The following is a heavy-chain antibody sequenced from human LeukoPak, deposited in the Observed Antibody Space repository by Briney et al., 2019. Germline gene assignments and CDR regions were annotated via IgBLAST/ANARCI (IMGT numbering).Heavy chain of an antibody. CDR1: GGTFSSYA. J-gene: IGHJ3*02. CDR3: ARVEVHAFDI. V-gene: IGHV1-69*13. CDR2: IIPIFGTA. Sequence: ASVKVSCKASGGTFSSYAISWVRQAPGQGLEWMGGIIPIFGTANYAQKFQGRVTITADESTSTAYMELSSLRSEDTAVYYCARVEVHAFDIWGQGTMVTVSS.